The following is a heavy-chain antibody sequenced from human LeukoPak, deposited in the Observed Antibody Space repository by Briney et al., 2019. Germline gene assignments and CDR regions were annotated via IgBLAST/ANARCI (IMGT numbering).Heavy chain of an antibody. D-gene: IGHD3-3*01. Sequence: ASVKVSCKASGGTFSSYAISWVRQAPGQGLEWMGGIIPIFGTANYAQKLQGRVTITADESTSTAYMELSSLRSEDTAVYYCAREGGIRDFWSVIGYYYYGMDVWGQGTTVTVSS. CDR3: AREGGIRDFWSVIGYYYYGMDV. CDR1: GGTFSSYA. V-gene: IGHV1-69*13. CDR2: IIPIFGTA. J-gene: IGHJ6*02.